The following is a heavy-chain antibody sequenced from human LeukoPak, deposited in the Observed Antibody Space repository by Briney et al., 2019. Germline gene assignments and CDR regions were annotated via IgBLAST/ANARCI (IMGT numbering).Heavy chain of an antibody. D-gene: IGHD6-13*01. Sequence: SETLSLTCTVSGGSISSHYWSWIRQPAGTGLEWIGHIFTSGSTNYNPSLKSRVTISVDKSKNQFSLKLISVTAADTAVYYCARFDSSSWSYYFDYWGQGTLVTVSS. CDR1: GGSISSHY. V-gene: IGHV4-4*07. J-gene: IGHJ4*02. CDR2: IFTSGST. CDR3: ARFDSSSWSYYFDY.